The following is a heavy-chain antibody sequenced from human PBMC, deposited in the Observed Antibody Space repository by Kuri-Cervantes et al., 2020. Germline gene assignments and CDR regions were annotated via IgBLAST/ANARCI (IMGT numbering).Heavy chain of an antibody. CDR3: AKAKQWLVLCMDV. CDR1: GLTVSDNY. D-gene: IGHD6-19*01. J-gene: IGHJ6*02. Sequence: GESLKISCAASGLTVSDNYMSWVRQAPGKGLEWVSIIYSGGDTYYADSVKGRFTISRDNSKNTLYLQMNSLRAEDTAVYYCAKAKQWLVLCMDVWGQGTTVTVSS. V-gene: IGHV3-53*05. CDR2: IYSGGDT.